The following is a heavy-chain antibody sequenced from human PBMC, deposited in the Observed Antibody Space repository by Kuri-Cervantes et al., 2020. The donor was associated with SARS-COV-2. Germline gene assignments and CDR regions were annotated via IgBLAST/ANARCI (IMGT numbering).Heavy chain of an antibody. D-gene: IGHD3-16*01. CDR2: IATAGDP. J-gene: IGHJ3*02. CDR1: GFTFSNFW. Sequence: GGSLRLSCAASGFTFSNFWMNWVRQPTGKGLEWVSGIATAGDPYFAASVTGRFTISRENAKNSLYLQMDSLRAGDTAVYYCARVSWGGDGFDIWGQGTMVTVSS. V-gene: IGHV3-13*05. CDR3: ARVSWGGDGFDI.